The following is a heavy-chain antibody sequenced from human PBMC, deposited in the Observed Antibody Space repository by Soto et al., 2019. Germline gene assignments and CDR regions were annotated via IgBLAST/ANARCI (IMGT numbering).Heavy chain of an antibody. CDR1: GGSISSSNW. Sequence: PSETLSLTCAVSGGSISSSNWWSWVRQPPGKGLEWIGEIYHSGSTNYNPSLKGRVTISVDKSKNQFSLKLSSVTAADTAVYYCARVWTTVTNWFDPWGQGTLVTVSS. V-gene: IGHV4-4*02. CDR3: ARVWTTVTNWFDP. D-gene: IGHD4-17*01. J-gene: IGHJ5*02. CDR2: IYHSGST.